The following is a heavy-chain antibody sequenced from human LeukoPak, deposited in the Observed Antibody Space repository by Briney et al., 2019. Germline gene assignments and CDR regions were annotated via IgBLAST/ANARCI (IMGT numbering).Heavy chain of an antibody. CDR1: GYSFTSYW. J-gene: IGHJ4*02. Sequence: GESLKISCKGSGYSFTSYWIGLVRQMPGKGLEWMGIIYPGDSDTRYSPSFQGQVTISADKSISTAYLQWSSLKASDTAMYYCARPGYSSGWAVDYWGQGTLVTVSS. D-gene: IGHD6-19*01. V-gene: IGHV5-51*01. CDR2: IYPGDSDT. CDR3: ARPGYSSGWAVDY.